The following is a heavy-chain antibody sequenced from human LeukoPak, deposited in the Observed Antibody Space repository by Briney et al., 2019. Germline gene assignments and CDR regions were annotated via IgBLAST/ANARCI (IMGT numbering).Heavy chain of an antibody. J-gene: IGHJ4*02. CDR1: GFTFSDYY. Sequence: GGSLRLSCAASGFTFSDYYMSWIRQAPGKGLEWVSYISSSGSTIYYADSVKGRFTISRDNAKNSLYLQMNSLRAEDTAVYYCAKTPRYYDIPWWGQGTLVTVSS. V-gene: IGHV3-11*04. CDR2: ISSSGSTI. CDR3: AKTPRYYDIPW. D-gene: IGHD3-22*01.